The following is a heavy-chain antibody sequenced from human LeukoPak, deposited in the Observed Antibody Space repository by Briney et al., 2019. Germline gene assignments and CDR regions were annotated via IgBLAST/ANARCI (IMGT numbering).Heavy chain of an antibody. CDR3: AKDRYYYGSGSYVFDY. CDR1: GFTFSSYE. Sequence: HPGGSLRLSCAASGFTFSSYEMNWVRQAPGKGLEWVSAISGSGGSTYYADSVKGRFTISRDNSKNTLYLQMNSLRAEDTAVYYCAKDRYYYGSGSYVFDYWGQGTLVTVSS. CDR2: ISGSGGST. J-gene: IGHJ4*02. V-gene: IGHV3-23*01. D-gene: IGHD3-10*01.